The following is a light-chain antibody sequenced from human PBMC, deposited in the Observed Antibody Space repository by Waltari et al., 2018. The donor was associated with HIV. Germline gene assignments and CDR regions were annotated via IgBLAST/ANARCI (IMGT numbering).Light chain of an antibody. J-gene: IGLJ3*02. CDR2: DVS. V-gene: IGLV2-23*02. Sequence: QSALTQPASVSGSPGQSITISCTGTSSAVGGYTYVSWYQQHPGKAPKLMIYDVSKRPSGVSNRVSGSKSGNTASLTISGLQAEDEADYYCCSYAGSSTLVFGGGTKLTVL. CDR1: SSAVGGYTY. CDR3: CSYAGSSTLV.